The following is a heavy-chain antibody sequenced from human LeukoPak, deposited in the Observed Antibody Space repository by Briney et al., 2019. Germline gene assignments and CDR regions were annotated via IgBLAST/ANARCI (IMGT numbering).Heavy chain of an antibody. J-gene: IGHJ3*02. Sequence: PSQTLSLTCTVSGASIRSGDYYWSWIRQPPGKGLEWIGYIYDSGSTYYNPSLKSRITISVDTSENRFSLKLSSVTATDTAVYYCARDCSGGSCYGALDIWGQGTMVTVSS. CDR1: GASIRSGDYY. D-gene: IGHD2-15*01. V-gene: IGHV4-30-4*01. CDR2: IYDSGST. CDR3: ARDCSGGSCYGALDI.